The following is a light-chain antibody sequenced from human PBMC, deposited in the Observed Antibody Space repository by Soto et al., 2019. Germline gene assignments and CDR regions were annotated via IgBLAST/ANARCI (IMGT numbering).Light chain of an antibody. Sequence: QSALTQPASVSGSPGQSITISCAGTMRDVGAYNLVSWYQQHPGRAPQLIIYEVRNRPSGISFRFSGSKSGNTASLTISGLQAEDEADYYCSSYTSSSDYVFGTGTKVTVL. CDR1: MRDVGAYNL. V-gene: IGLV2-14*01. CDR3: SSYTSSSDYV. J-gene: IGLJ1*01. CDR2: EVR.